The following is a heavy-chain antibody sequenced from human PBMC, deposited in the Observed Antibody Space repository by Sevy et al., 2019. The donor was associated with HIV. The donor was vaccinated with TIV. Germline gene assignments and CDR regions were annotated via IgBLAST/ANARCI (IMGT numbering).Heavy chain of an antibody. V-gene: IGHV3-74*01. D-gene: IGHD2-15*01. CDR3: ARDQGYCSGGSCYDY. J-gene: IGHJ4*02. CDR1: GFTFSSYW. Sequence: GGSLRLSCAASGFTFSSYWMHWVRQAPGKGLVWVSRINSDGSSTSYADSVKGRFTISRDNAKNTLYLQMYSLRAEDTAVYYCARDQGYCSGGSCYDYWGQGTLVTVSS. CDR2: INSDGSST.